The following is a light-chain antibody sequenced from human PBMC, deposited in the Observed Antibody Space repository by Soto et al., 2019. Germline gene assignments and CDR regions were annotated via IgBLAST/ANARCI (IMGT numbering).Light chain of an antibody. CDR2: ADN. J-gene: IGLJ3*02. V-gene: IGLV1-40*01. Sequence: QSVLTQPPSVSGAPGQRVTISCTGSSSSIGAGYDVHWYQHLPGTAPKLLLYADNNRPSGVPDRFSGSKSGTSASLAITGLQAEDEADYYCQSYDSSLSGWVFGGGTQLTVL. CDR3: QSYDSSLSGWV. CDR1: SSSIGAGYD.